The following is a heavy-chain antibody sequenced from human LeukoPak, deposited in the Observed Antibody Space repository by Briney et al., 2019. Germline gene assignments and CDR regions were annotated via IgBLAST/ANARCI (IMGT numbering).Heavy chain of an antibody. Sequence: GGSLRLSCAASGFTFSSYGMSWVRQAPGKGLEWVSVISGSGGSTDYADSVKGRFTISRDNSKNTLYLEMNGLRVEDTAVYYCAKGLGLADYYFGVDVWGKGTTVTVSS. CDR3: AKGLGLADYYFGVDV. CDR1: GFTFSSYG. CDR2: ISGSGGST. J-gene: IGHJ6*04. D-gene: IGHD3/OR15-3a*01. V-gene: IGHV3-23*01.